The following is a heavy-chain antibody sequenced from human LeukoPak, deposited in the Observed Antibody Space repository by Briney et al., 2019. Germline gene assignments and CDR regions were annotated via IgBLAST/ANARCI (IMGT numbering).Heavy chain of an antibody. V-gene: IGHV1-2*02. CDR1: GYTFTGYY. J-gene: IGHJ4*02. CDR2: INPNSGGT. CDR3: ARNLLGYCSGGSCPLPDY. Sequence: VASVKVSCKASGYTFTGYYMHWVRQAPGQGLEWMGWINPNSGGTNYAQRFQGRVTMTRDTSISTAYMELSRLRSDDTAVYYCARNLLGYCSGGSCPLPDYWGQGTLVTVSS. D-gene: IGHD2-15*01.